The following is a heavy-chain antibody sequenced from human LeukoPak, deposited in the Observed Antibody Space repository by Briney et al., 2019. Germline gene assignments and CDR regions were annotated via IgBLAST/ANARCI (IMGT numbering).Heavy chain of an antibody. CDR2: IQFDGSNK. V-gene: IGHV3-30*02. D-gene: IGHD3-10*01. J-gene: IGHJ1*01. CDR1: GFSFSDYG. CDR3: ARLGLSVGEGLGY. Sequence: GGSLRLSCVASGFSFSDYGMHWVRQAPGKGLEWVAFIQFDGSNKNYLDSVKGRFTISRDISRKTLHLQMNSVRADDTAMYYCARLGLSVGEGLGYWGQGTLVTVSS.